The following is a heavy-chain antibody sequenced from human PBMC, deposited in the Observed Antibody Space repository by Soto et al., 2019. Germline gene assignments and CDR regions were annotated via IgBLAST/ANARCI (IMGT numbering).Heavy chain of an antibody. CDR3: AREVSSSWRALIVHYYYGMDV. V-gene: IGHV1-2*04. D-gene: IGHD6-13*01. CDR2: INPNSGGT. Sequence: ASVKVSCKASGYTFTGYYMHWVRQAPGQGLEWMGWINPNSGGTNYAQKFQGWVTMTRDTSISTAYMELSRLRSDDTAVYYCAREVSSSWRALIVHYYYGMDVWGRGTTVTVSS. J-gene: IGHJ6*02. CDR1: GYTFTGYY.